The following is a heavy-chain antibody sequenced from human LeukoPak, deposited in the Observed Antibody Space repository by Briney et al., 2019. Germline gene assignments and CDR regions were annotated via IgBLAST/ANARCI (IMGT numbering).Heavy chain of an antibody. J-gene: IGHJ4*02. CDR2: IYYSGST. V-gene: IGHV4-59*08. Sequence: PSETLSLTCTVPGGSISSYYWSWIRQPPGKGLEWIGYIYYSGSTNYNPSLKGRVTISVDTSKNQFSLKLSSVTAADTAVYYCARGWRGFDYWGQGTLVTVSS. CDR1: GGSISSYY. D-gene: IGHD3-3*01. CDR3: ARGWRGFDY.